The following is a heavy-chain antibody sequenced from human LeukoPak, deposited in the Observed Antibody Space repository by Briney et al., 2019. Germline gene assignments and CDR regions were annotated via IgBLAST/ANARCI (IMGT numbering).Heavy chain of an antibody. CDR1: GFSLSTSGVG. CDR3: TREYGFMTTVFHAFDI. CDR2: VYYSGNT. V-gene: IGHV4-39*07. J-gene: IGHJ3*02. D-gene: IGHD4-17*01. Sequence: SGPTLVKPTQTLTLTCTFSGFSLSTSGVGVGWIRQPPGKGLEWIGSVYYSGNTYYNSSLKSRVTISVDTSKNQFSLKLSSVTAADTAIYYCTREYGFMTTVFHAFDIWGQGTMVTVSS.